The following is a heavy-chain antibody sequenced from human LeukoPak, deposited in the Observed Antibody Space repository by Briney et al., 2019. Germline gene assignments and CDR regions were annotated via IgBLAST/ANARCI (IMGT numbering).Heavy chain of an antibody. J-gene: IGHJ6*03. CDR1: GFTFSSYA. CDR2: ISYDGSNK. Sequence: PGGSLRLSCAASGFTFSSYAMHWVRQAPGKGLEWVAVISYDGSNKYYADSVKGRFTISRDNSKNTLYLQMNSLRAEDTAVYYCARVRGYYYMDVWGKGTTVTISS. V-gene: IGHV3-30*14. CDR3: ARVRGYYYMDV.